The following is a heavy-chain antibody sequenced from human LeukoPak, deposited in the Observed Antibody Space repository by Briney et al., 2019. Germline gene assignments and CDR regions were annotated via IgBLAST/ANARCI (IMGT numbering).Heavy chain of an antibody. J-gene: IGHJ4*02. V-gene: IGHV3-11*06. CDR2: IGSSNVYT. D-gene: IGHD2-15*01. CDR1: GFTFSDSY. Sequence: GGSLRLSCSASGFTFSDSYMSWIRQAPGKGLEWISKIGSSNVYTNYADSVKGRFTISRDNADNSLFLQMDSLRAEDTAVYYCARVYCSGGACNRYFFDFWGQGTLVTVSS. CDR3: ARVYCSGGACNRYFFDF.